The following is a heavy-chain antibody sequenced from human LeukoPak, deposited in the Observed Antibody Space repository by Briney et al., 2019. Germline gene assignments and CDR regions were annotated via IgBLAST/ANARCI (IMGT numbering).Heavy chain of an antibody. V-gene: IGHV4-59*01. CDR3: ARQVPVWGSYRLDY. CDR1: GGSISSYY. Sequence: NPSETLSLTCTVSGGSISSYYWSWIRQPPGKGLEWIGYIYYSGSTNYNPSLKSRVTISVDTSKNQFSLKLSSVTAADTAVYYCARQVPVWGSYRLDYWGQGTLVTVSS. CDR2: IYYSGST. D-gene: IGHD3-16*02. J-gene: IGHJ4*02.